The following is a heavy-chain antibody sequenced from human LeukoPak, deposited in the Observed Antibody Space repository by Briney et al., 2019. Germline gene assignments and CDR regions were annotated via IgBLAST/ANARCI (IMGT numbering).Heavy chain of an antibody. J-gene: IGHJ4*02. CDR3: AKDQGSGSGSYSWGYFDY. CDR1: GYSISSGYY. V-gene: IGHV4-38-2*02. Sequence: SETLSLTCTVSGYSISSGYYWGWIRQPPGKGLEWIGSMYHSGSTFYNPSLKSRVTKSVDTSKNQFSLKLSSVTAADTAVYYCAKDQGSGSGSYSWGYFDYWGQGTLVTVSS. D-gene: IGHD3-10*01. CDR2: MYHSGST.